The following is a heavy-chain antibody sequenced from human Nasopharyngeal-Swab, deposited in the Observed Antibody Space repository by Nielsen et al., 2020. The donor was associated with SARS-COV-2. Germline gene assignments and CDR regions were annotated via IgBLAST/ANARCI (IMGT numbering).Heavy chain of an antibody. CDR1: GASISTYY. Sequence: SQTLSLTCTVSGASISTYYWTWIRQPPGKGLEWIGSIYYNGIPNYNPSLKSRVTISVDMSQNQSSLRLSSVTPADTAVYYCARGSFFDSSGYYAPSFDYWGQGTLVTVSS. J-gene: IGHJ4*02. D-gene: IGHD3-22*01. V-gene: IGHV4-59*01. CDR3: ARGSFFDSSGYYAPSFDY. CDR2: IYYNGIP.